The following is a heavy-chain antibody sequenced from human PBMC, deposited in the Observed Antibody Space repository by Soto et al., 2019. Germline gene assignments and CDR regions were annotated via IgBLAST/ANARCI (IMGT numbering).Heavy chain of an antibody. J-gene: IGHJ4*02. V-gene: IGHV3-74*01. CDR1: GFTFDYYW. CDR2: LQTDGRHP. CDR3: ARGGDPDY. D-gene: IGHD2-21*02. Sequence: EVQLVESGGGLVQPGGSLRLSCVASGFTFDYYWMHWVRQAPGEGLMWVSRLQTDGRHPDYADSVKGRFNISRDNATNTLYPQMNNLRAEDTAVYYCARGGDPDYWGQGTLVTVSS.